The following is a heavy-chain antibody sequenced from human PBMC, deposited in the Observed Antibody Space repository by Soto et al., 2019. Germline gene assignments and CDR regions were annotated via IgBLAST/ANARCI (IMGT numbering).Heavy chain of an antibody. CDR2: INPSGRST. CDR1: GYTFTSYY. J-gene: IGHJ4*02. D-gene: IGHD3-16*01. Sequence: ASVKVSCKASGYTFTSYYMHWVRQAPGQGLEGMGIINPSGRSTSYAQKFHGRVTMTRDTSTSTVYMELSSLRSEDTAVYCCARRWGGYYFDYWGQGTLVTVSS. CDR3: ARRWGGYYFDY. V-gene: IGHV1-46*01.